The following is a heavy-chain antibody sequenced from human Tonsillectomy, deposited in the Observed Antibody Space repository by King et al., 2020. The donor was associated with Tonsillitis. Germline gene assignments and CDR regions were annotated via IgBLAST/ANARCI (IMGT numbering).Heavy chain of an antibody. CDR2: IYSGGST. V-gene: IGHV3-53*01. CDR1: GFTVSSNY. CDR3: ARYLGSLDSWYFVL. J-gene: IGHJ2*01. D-gene: IGHD2-15*01. Sequence: VQLVESGGGLIQPGGSLRLSCAASGFTVSSNYMSWVRQAPGKGLEWVSVIYSGGSTYYADSVKGRFTISRDNSKNTLYLQMNSLRAEDTAVYYCARYLGSLDSWYFVLWGRGTLVTLSS.